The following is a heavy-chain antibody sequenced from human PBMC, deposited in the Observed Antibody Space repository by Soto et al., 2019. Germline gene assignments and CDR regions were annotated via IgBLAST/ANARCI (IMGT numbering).Heavy chain of an antibody. CDR1: GGSISSSY. V-gene: IGHV4-59*01. D-gene: IGHD6-6*01. CDR2: IYYSGST. CDR3: ARKAARPGYYGMDV. Sequence: SETLSLTCTVSGGSISSSYWSWTRQPPGKGLEWIGYIYYSGSTNYNPSLKSRVTILVDTSKNRFSLKLSSVTAADTAVYYCARKAARPGYYGMDVWGQGTTVTVSS. J-gene: IGHJ6*02.